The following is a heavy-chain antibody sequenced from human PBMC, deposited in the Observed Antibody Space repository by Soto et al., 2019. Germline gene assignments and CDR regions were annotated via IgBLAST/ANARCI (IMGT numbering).Heavy chain of an antibody. CDR2: IYTDGTT. Sequence: QVQLQGSGPGQVKPSETLSLTYTVSGDSISDYFYWSWIRQSAGKGLEWIGRIYTDGTTKYNPSLKSRVTLSLDKSKNQFSLRLISVTAADTAVYYFAREVRGGFTGIFDQWGRGSRVTVSS. D-gene: IGHD2-15*01. J-gene: IGHJ4*02. CDR3: AREVRGGFTGIFDQ. V-gene: IGHV4-4*07. CDR1: GDSISDYFY.